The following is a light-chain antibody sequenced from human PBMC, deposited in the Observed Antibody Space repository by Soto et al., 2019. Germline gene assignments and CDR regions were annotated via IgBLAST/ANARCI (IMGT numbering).Light chain of an antibody. J-gene: IGKJ1*01. Sequence: EIVMTQSPATLSVSPGERATLSCRASQSVNNNLAWYQQKPGQAPRLLIYGASTRATGIPARFSGSVSGSVFTLTISRLQSEDFAIYYCQQYNNWWTFGQGTKVEIK. CDR1: QSVNNN. CDR3: QQYNNWWT. CDR2: GAS. V-gene: IGKV3-15*01.